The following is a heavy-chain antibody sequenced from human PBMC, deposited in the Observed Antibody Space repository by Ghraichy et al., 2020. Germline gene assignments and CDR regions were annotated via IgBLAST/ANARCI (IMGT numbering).Heavy chain of an antibody. Sequence: SETLSLTCAVYGGSFSGYYWSWIRQPPGKGLEWIGEINHSGSTNYNPSLKSRVTISVDTSKNQFSLKLSSVTAADTAVYYCARETVRGVLISLFQVGSPGFDYWGQGTLVTVSS. CDR2: INHSGST. V-gene: IGHV4-34*01. J-gene: IGHJ4*02. D-gene: IGHD3-10*01. CDR1: GGSFSGYY. CDR3: ARETVRGVLISLFQVGSPGFDY.